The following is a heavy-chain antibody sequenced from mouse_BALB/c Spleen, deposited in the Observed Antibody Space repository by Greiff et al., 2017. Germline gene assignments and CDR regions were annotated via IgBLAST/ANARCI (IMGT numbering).Heavy chain of an antibody. CDR3: ARGDYDYDGAWFAD. D-gene: IGHD2-4*01. Sequence: VQLQQSGAELVKPGASVKLSCTASGFNIKDTYMHWVKQRPEQGLEWIGRIDPANGNTKYDPKFQGKATITADTSSNTAYLQLSSLTSEDTAVYYCARGDYDYDGAWFADWGQGTLVTVSA. CDR1: GFNIKDTY. CDR2: IDPANGNT. J-gene: IGHJ3*01. V-gene: IGHV14-3*02.